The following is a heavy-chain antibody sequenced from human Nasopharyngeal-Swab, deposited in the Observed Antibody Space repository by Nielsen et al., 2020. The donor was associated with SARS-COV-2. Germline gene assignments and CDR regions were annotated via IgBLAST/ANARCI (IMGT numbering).Heavy chain of an antibody. D-gene: IGHD4/OR15-4a*01. Sequence: GASLQISCAASGFVFSGSAIHWVRQASGKGLEWVGRIGDKAHNYATTYAASVKGRFTISRDDSKNTASLQMDSLNTEDTALYYCTTDYYFDYWGQGTLVTVSS. CDR3: TTDYYFDY. CDR2: IGDKAHNYAT. CDR1: GFVFSGSA. V-gene: IGHV3-73*01. J-gene: IGHJ4*02.